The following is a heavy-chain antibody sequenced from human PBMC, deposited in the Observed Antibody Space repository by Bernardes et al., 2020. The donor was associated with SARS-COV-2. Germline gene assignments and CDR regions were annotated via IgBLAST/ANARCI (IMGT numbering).Heavy chain of an antibody. V-gene: IGHV3-11*01. Sequence: GGSLRLSCAGSGFSFSDSYMSWIRQAPGKGLEWIAFISTSGNTIYFADSLKGRFTISRDNAKNSLYLQMNSLRAEDTAVYYCARGQVHAAVNAPLEHWGQGTLVTVSS. J-gene: IGHJ1*01. CDR2: ISTSGNTI. CDR1: GFSFSDSY. D-gene: IGHD2-2*01. CDR3: ARGQVHAAVNAPLEH.